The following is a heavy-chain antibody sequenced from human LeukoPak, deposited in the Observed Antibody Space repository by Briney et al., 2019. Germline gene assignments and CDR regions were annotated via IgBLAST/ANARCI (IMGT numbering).Heavy chain of an antibody. J-gene: IGHJ3*02. CDR1: GFTFSSYW. Sequence: GGSLRLSCAASGFTFSSYWMSCVRQAPGKGLEWVAGIKQDGSEKYYVDSVKGRFTISRDNAKNSLYLQMNSLRGEDTALYYCARDDVTTNGGVIADSRLFDIWGQGTMVTVSS. D-gene: IGHD2-8*02. CDR3: ARDDVTTNGGVIADSRLFDI. V-gene: IGHV3-7*01. CDR2: IKQDGSEK.